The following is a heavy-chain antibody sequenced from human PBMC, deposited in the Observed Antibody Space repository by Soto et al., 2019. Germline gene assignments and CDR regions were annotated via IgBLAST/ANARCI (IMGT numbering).Heavy chain of an antibody. CDR2: ISYDGSNK. D-gene: IGHD3-10*01. CDR1: GFTFSSYG. Sequence: QVQLVESGGGVVQPGRSLRLSCAASGFTFSSYGMHWVRQAPGKGLEWVAVISYDGSNKYYADSVKGRFTISRDNSKNTLYLQMNSLRAQDTAVYYCAKEGRGVKDYWGQGTLVTVSS. J-gene: IGHJ4*02. CDR3: AKEGRGVKDY. V-gene: IGHV3-30*18.